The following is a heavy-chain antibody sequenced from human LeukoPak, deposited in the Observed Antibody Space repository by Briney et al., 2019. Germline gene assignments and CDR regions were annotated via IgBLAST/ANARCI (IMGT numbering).Heavy chain of an antibody. V-gene: IGHV4-59*08. J-gene: IGHJ5*02. CDR2: IYYSGTT. CDR1: GGPISSYQ. D-gene: IGHD4-17*01. CDR3: ARRTTVTPNWFDP. Sequence: SETLSLTCTVSGGPISSYQWSWIRQPPGKGLEWIGYIYYSGTTNYNPALKSRVTMSLDTSKNQFSLELSSVTAADTAVYYCARRTTVTPNWFDPWGQGTLVTVSS.